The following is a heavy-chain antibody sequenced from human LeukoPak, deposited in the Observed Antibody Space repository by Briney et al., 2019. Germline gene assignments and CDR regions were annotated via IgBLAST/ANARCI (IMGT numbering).Heavy chain of an antibody. D-gene: IGHD1-26*01. J-gene: IGHJ4*02. CDR2: ISYDGNNR. Sequence: GGSLRLSCAVSGFTFRTYWMHWVRQAPGKGLEWVTFISYDGNNRKYADSVAGRFTISRDNSKNTLYLEMNSVRPEDTALYYCVRKIGSPPSPGHFDYWGQGTLVTVSS. V-gene: IGHV3-30*03. CDR1: GFTFRTYW. CDR3: VRKIGSPPSPGHFDY.